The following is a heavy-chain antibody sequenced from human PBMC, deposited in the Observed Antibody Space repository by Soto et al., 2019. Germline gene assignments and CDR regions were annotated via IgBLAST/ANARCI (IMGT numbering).Heavy chain of an antibody. CDR3: ARDNYDFWSGYRQNYGMDV. D-gene: IGHD3-3*01. J-gene: IGHJ6*02. CDR1: GYTFTGYY. CDR2: INPNSGGT. V-gene: IGHV1-2*02. Sequence: GASVKVSCKASGYTFTGYYMHWVRQAPGQGLEWMGWINPNSGGTNYAQKFQGRVTMTRDTSTSTAYMELSRLRSDDTAVYYCARDNYDFWSGYRQNYGMDVWGQGTTVTVSS.